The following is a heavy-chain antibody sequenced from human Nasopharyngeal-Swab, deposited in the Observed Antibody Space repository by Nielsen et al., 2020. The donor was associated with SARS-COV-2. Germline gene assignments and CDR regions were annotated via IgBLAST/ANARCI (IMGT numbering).Heavy chain of an antibody. J-gene: IGHJ4*02. V-gene: IGHV3-23*01. CDR3: AKDRSSSWYLGGKLDY. D-gene: IGHD6-13*01. Sequence: GGLRRLAWAASGFSSSSYAMSWVRQAPGKWLEWVSAISGSGGSTYYADSVKGRFTISRDNSKNTLYLQMNSLRAEDTAVYYCAKDRSSSWYLGGKLDYWGQGTLVTVSS. CDR1: GFSSSSYA. CDR2: ISGSGGST.